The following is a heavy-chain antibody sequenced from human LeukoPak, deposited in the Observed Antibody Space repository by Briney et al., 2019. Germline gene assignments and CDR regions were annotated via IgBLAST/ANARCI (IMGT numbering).Heavy chain of an antibody. J-gene: IGHJ4*02. CDR1: GYTFTSYD. CDR3: ARSPVGVREKHDF. V-gene: IGHV1-8*01. CDR2: MNPTSGHT. Sequence: ASVKVSCKASGYTFTSYDINWVRQATGQGLEWMGWMNPTSGHTGYAQNFQGRVTMTRDTSISTAYMELNSLTSEDTAVYYCARSPVGVREKHDFWGQGTLVIVSS. D-gene: IGHD3-10*01.